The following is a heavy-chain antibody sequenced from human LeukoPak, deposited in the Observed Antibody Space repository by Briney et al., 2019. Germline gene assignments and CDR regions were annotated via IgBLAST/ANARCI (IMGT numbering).Heavy chain of an antibody. J-gene: IGHJ6*03. CDR1: RFTFSNYA. Sequence: PGGSLRLSCAASRFTFSNYAMSWVRQAPGKGLGWVSAITGNGDYTDYADSVKGRFTISRDNSKNTLFLQMNSLRAEDTAVYYCARAKIASTVIYYYMDVWGKGTTVTVSS. CDR2: ITGNGDYT. CDR3: ARAKIASTVIYYYMDV. V-gene: IGHV3-23*01. D-gene: IGHD2-21*02.